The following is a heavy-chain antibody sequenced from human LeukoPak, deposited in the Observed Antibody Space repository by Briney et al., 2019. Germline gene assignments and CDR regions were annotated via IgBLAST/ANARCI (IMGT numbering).Heavy chain of an antibody. CDR1: GFTFSSYG. Sequence: PGGSLRLSCAASGFTFSSYGMHWVRQAPGKGLEWVAVIWYDGSNKYYADSVKGRFTISRDNSKNTLYLQMNSLRAEDTAVYYCASEAARGYYFDYWGQGTLVTVSS. D-gene: IGHD6-6*01. CDR3: ASEAARGYYFDY. J-gene: IGHJ4*02. CDR2: IWYDGSNK. V-gene: IGHV3-33*01.